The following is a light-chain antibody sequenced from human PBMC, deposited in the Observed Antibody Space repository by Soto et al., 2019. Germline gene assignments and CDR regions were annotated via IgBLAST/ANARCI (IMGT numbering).Light chain of an antibody. V-gene: IGKV3-20*01. J-gene: IGKJ1*01. CDR1: QSVSSSY. CDR3: QQYGSSPKT. CDR2: GAS. Sequence: EIVLTQSPGTLSLSPGERATLSCRASQSVSSSYLAWYQQKPGQAPRLLIYGASSRATGIPDRLSGSGSGTDFTLSISRLEPEDCAVYYCQQYGSSPKTFGQGTKVEIK.